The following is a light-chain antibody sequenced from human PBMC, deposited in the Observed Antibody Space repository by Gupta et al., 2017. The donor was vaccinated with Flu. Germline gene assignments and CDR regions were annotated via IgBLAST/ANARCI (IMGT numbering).Light chain of an antibody. J-gene: IGKJ1*01. V-gene: IGKV3-15*01. CDR3: MQDTNWPRT. CDR2: RAS. Sequence: RAPLSVSPGERATPSSMASQSVSSNLAWYQQKPGQAPRLLIYRASTRATGIPARFSGSGSGTEFTLTISSLQPEDFAVYYCMQDTNWPRTFGQGTKVEIK. CDR1: QSVSSN.